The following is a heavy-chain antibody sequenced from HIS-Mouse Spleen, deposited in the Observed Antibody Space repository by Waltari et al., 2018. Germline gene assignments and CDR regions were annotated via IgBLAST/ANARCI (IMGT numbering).Heavy chain of an antibody. J-gene: IGHJ4*02. V-gene: IGHV3-30-3*01. CDR2: ISYDGSNK. CDR1: GFTCSSYA. CDR3: ARRRSYFDY. Sequence: QVQLVESGGGVVQPGRSLRLSCAASGFTCSSYALPWVRQAPGKGLEWVAVISYDGSNKYYADSVKGRFTISRDNSKNTLYLQMNSLRAEDTAVYYCARRRSYFDYWGQGTLVTVSS.